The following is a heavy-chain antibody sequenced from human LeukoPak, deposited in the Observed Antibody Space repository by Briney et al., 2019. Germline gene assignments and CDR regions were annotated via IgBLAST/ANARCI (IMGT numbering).Heavy chain of an antibody. CDR2: INLNAVTT. J-gene: IGHJ4*02. CDR1: GYTFTNYY. Sequence: ASVKVSCKASGYTFTNYYIHWMRQAPGQGLEWVGIINLNAVTTRYAQKFQGRITVTRDTSTSTVYMELSSLRSEDTAVYFCAREGAAEAKSFDYWGQGTLVTVSS. D-gene: IGHD6-25*01. CDR3: AREGAAEAKSFDY. V-gene: IGHV1-46*01.